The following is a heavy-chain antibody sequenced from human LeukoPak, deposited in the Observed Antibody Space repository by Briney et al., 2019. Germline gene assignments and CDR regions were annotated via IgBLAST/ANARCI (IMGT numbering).Heavy chain of an antibody. CDR2: IYYSENT. D-gene: IGHD1-26*01. CDR1: GYFISNGYY. CDR3: ARRTYSENYWKHFDS. V-gene: IGHV4-38-2*02. J-gene: IGHJ4*02. Sequence: PSETLSLTCTVSGYFISNGYYWGWIRQPPGKGLEWIGSIYYSENTYYNPSLKSRVSISVDTSKNQFTLKLSSVTAADTAVYYCARRTYSENYWKHFDSWGQGTLVTVSS.